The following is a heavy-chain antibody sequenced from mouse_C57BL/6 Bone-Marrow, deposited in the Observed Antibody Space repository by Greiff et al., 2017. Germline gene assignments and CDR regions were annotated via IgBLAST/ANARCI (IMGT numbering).Heavy chain of an antibody. J-gene: IGHJ1*03. CDR2: VYPYNGGT. CDR1: GFTFTDYY. D-gene: IGHD1-1*01. CDR3: ARSWYYGSRDFDV. V-gene: IGHV1-36*01. Sequence: LVKPGPSVKISCKASGFTFTDYYMHWVKQSHGKSLEWIGLVYPYNGGTSYNQKFKGKATLTVDTSSSTAYMELNSLTSEDSAVYYCARSWYYGSRDFDVWGTGTTVTVSS.